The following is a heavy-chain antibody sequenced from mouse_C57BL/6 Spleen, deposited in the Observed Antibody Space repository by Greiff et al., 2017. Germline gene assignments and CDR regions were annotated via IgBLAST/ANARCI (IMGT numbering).Heavy chain of an antibody. J-gene: IGHJ4*01. CDR2: ISSGSSTI. V-gene: IGHV5-17*01. Sequence: EVHLVESGGGLVKPGGSLKLSCAASGFTFSDYGMHWVRQAPEKGLEWVAYISSGSSTIYYADTVKGRFTISRDNAKNTLFLQMTSLRSEDTAMYYYAREETGTVAMDYWGQGTSVTVSS. D-gene: IGHD4-1*01. CDR3: AREETGTVAMDY. CDR1: GFTFSDYG.